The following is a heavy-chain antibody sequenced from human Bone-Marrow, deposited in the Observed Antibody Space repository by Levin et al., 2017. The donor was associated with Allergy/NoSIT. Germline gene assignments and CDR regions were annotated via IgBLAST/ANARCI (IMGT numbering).Heavy chain of an antibody. J-gene: IGHJ4*02. V-gene: IGHV3-53*01. Sequence: PGGSLRLSCAASGFSVSSRYMNWVRQAPGKGLEWVSIIHNGGDTYYADSVKGRFTISRDESKNTLYLQMSSLRVEDTAIYYCARDSYSHYWGQGTLVTVSS. CDR1: GFSVSSRY. CDR2: IHNGGDT. CDR3: ARDSYSHY. D-gene: IGHD2-21*01.